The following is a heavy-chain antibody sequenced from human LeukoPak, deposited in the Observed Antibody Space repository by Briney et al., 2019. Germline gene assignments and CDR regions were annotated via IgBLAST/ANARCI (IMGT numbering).Heavy chain of an antibody. D-gene: IGHD3-3*01. V-gene: IGHV3-23*01. CDR1: GFTFSNFW. CDR2: ISGSGGST. CDR3: ATFEETYYDFWSGTKQGFDY. Sequence: GGSLRLSCAASGFTFSNFWMRWVRQAPGKGLEWVSAISGSGGSTYYADSVKGRFTISRDNSKNTLYLQMNSLRAEDTAVYYCATFEETYYDFWSGTKQGFDYWGQGTLVTVSS. J-gene: IGHJ4*02.